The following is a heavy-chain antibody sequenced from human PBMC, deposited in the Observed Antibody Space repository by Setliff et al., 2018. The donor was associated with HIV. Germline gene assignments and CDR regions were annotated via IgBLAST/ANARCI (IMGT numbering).Heavy chain of an antibody. CDR2: IIPILGIA. CDR3: ARGVNYYDSSGYAPDAFDI. V-gene: IGHV1-69*10. CDR1: GGTFSSYA. J-gene: IGHJ3*02. D-gene: IGHD3-22*01. Sequence: ASVKVSCKASGGTFSSYAISWVRQAPGQGLEWMGGIIPILGIANYAQEFQGRVTITTDESTSTAYMELSSLRSEDTAVYYCARGVNYYDSSGYAPDAFDIWGQGTMVTV.